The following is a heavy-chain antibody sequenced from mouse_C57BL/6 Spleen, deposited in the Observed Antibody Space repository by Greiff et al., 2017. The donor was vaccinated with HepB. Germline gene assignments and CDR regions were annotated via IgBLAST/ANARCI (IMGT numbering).Heavy chain of an antibody. Sequence: DVQLQESGGGLVKPGGSLKLSCAASGFTFSSYAMSWVRQTPEKRLEWVATISDGGSYTYYPDNVKGRFTISRDNAKNNLYLQMSHLKSEDTAMYYCARSLTGTGGFDYWGQGTTLTVSS. D-gene: IGHD4-1*01. CDR3: ARSLTGTGGFDY. V-gene: IGHV5-4*01. J-gene: IGHJ2*01. CDR2: ISDGGSYT. CDR1: GFTFSSYA.